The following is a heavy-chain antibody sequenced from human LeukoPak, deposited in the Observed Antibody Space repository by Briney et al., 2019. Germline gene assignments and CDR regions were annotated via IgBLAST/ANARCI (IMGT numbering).Heavy chain of an antibody. CDR1: GVSLSSLS. J-gene: IGHJ4*02. CDR3: GNKPDMSCRGGCCHVIDY. CDR2: INHSGTT. V-gene: IGHV4-34*01. D-gene: IGHD2-15*01. Sequence: SETLSLTCAVNGVSLSSLSWNWIRQSPGKGLEWIGEINHSGTTDYNASLKTRVTISVDTSKNHFPLKLTSVTAADTAVYFCGNKPDMSCRGGCCHVIDYWGQGTLVTVSS.